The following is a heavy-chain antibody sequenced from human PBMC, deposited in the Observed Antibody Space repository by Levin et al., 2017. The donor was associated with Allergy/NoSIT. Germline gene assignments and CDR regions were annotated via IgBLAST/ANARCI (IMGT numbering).Heavy chain of an antibody. CDR2: IKYTGTT. J-gene: IGHJ4*02. D-gene: IGHD6-19*01. CDR1: GGSIINYY. Sequence: SETLSLTCTVSGGSIINYYWTWIRQPPGKGLEWIGYIKYTGTTNYNPSLNGRVTISVDISKNQFSLRLTSVSAAATAVYYCARLPDISGWPFDSWGQGILVTVSS. CDR3: ARLPDISGWPFDS. V-gene: IGHV4-59*01.